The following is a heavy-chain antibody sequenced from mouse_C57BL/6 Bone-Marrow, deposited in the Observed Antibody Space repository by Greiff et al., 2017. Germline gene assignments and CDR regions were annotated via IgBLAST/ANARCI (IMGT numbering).Heavy chain of an antibody. V-gene: IGHV2-2*01. CDR1: GFSLTSYG. Sequence: VKLMESGPGLVQPSQSLSITCTVSGFSLTSYGVHWVRQSPGQGLEWLGVIWSGGSTDYNAAFISRLSISKDNSKSQVFFKMNSLQADDTAIYYCARMSNYGAYWGQGTLVTVSA. CDR3: ARMSNYGAY. D-gene: IGHD2-5*01. J-gene: IGHJ3*01. CDR2: IWSGGST.